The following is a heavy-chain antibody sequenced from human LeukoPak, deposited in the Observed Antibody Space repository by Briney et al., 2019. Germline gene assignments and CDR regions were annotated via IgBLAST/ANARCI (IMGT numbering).Heavy chain of an antibody. CDR3: AKENAVDDWFDP. J-gene: IGHJ5*02. Sequence: GRSLRLSCAASGFAFDDYAMHWVRQAPGKGLEWVSGISWNSGSIGYADSVKGRFTISRDNAKNSLYLQMNSLRAEDTALYYCAKENAVDDWFDPWGQGTLVTVSS. CDR2: ISWNSGSI. V-gene: IGHV3-9*01. D-gene: IGHD4-23*01. CDR1: GFAFDDYA.